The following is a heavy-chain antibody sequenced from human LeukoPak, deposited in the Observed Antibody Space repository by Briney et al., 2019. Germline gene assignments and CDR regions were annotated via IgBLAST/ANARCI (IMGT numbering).Heavy chain of an antibody. Sequence: GGSLRLSCAASGFTVSSNYMTWVRQAPGKGLEWVSVIYNGGNGGTTYYADSVKGRFTISRDNSKNTLYLQMNSLRVEDTAVYYCARWPTMGGRWGQGALVTVSS. CDR3: ARWPTMGGR. CDR1: GFTVSSNY. V-gene: IGHV3-66*01. CDR2: IYNGGNGGTT. J-gene: IGHJ4*02. D-gene: IGHD4/OR15-4a*01.